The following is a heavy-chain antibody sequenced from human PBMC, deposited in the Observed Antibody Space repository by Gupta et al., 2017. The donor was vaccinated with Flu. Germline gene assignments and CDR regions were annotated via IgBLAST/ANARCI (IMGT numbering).Heavy chain of an antibody. V-gene: IGHV3-9*01. Sequence: RQAPGKGLEWVSSISWNSANIAYADSVKGRFTISRDNAKNSLYLQMNSLRAEDTALYFCARDESSGLDGLLDYWGQGTLVTVSS. J-gene: IGHJ4*02. CDR2: ISWNSANI. D-gene: IGHD6-25*01. CDR3: ARDESSGLDGLLDY.